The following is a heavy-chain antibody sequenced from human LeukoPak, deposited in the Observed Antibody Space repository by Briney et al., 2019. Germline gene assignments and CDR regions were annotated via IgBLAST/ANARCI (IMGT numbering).Heavy chain of an antibody. CDR2: ISGTGGST. J-gene: IGHJ4*02. Sequence: GGSLRLSCAASGFTFSSYAMSWVRQAPGKGLEWVSIISGTGGSTYYADSVKGRFTISRDNSNNTLFLQMNSLRAEDTAVYYCAKVRTGHYFDYWGQGTLVTVSS. CDR1: GFTFSSYA. CDR3: AKVRTGHYFDY. D-gene: IGHD1-1*01. V-gene: IGHV3-23*01.